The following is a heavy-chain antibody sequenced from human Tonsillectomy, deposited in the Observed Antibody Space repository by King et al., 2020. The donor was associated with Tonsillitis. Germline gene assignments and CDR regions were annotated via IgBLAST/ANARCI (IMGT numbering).Heavy chain of an antibody. V-gene: IGHV3-30*04. CDR1: GFTFSSYA. D-gene: IGHD6-13*01. J-gene: IGHJ4*02. Sequence: VQLVESGGGVVQPGRSLRLSCAASGFTFSSYAMHWVRQAPGKGLEWVAVISYDGSNKYYADSVKGRFTISRDNSKNTLYLQMNSLRAEDTAVYYCARDGEVAAAGTEYLDYWGQGTLVTVSS. CDR3: ARDGEVAAAGTEYLDY. CDR2: ISYDGSNK.